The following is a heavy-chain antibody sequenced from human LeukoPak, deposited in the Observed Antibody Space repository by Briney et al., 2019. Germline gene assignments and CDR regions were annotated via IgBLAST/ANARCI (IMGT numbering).Heavy chain of an antibody. J-gene: IGHJ4*02. CDR3: ARAGWIITSGIDY. CDR1: GYSISRGYY. D-gene: IGHD3-10*01. Sequence: SETLSLTCGVSGYSISRGYYWAWIRQPPGKGLEWIGTIYHTGSTYYTPSLGSRVTISVDTSKNEFSLNLNSVTAADTAVYYCARAGWIITSGIDYWGQGALVNLSS. V-gene: IGHV4-38-2*01. CDR2: IYHTGST.